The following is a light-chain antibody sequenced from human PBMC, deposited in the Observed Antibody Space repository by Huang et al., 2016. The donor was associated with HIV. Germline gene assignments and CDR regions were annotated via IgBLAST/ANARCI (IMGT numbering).Light chain of an antibody. V-gene: IGKV3-15*01. CDR1: QSVSSN. Sequence: EIVMTQSPVTLSVSPGERAALSCRASQSVSSNLAWYQQKPGQAPRLLIYGAFNRATGIPARFNGSGSVTDVTLTISSLQSEDFAVYYCQQYNNWPRNTFGQGTKLEIK. CDR3: QQYNNWPRNT. CDR2: GAF. J-gene: IGKJ2*01.